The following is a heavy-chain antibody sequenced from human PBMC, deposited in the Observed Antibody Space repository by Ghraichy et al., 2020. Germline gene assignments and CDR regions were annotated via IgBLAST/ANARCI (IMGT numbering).Heavy chain of an antibody. Sequence: GGSLRLSCAASGFTFSSYSMNWVRQAPGKGLEWVSSISSSSSYIYYADLVKGRFTISRDNAKNSLYLQMNSLRAEDTAVYYCARSLVGATMSYDYWGQGTLVTVSS. CDR3: ARSLVGATMSYDY. V-gene: IGHV3-21*01. CDR2: ISSSSSYI. J-gene: IGHJ4*02. CDR1: GFTFSSYS. D-gene: IGHD1-26*01.